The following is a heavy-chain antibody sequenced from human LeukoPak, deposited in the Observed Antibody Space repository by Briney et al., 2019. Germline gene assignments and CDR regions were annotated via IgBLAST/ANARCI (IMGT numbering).Heavy chain of an antibody. CDR2: ISAYNGNT. Sequence: ASVKVSCKASGYTFTGYYMHWVRQAPGQGLEWMGWISAYNGNTNYAQKLQGRVTMTTDTSTSTAYMELRSLRSDDTAVYYCARDPRRAYYDSSGYADYWGQGTLVTVSS. D-gene: IGHD3-22*01. J-gene: IGHJ4*02. V-gene: IGHV1-18*04. CDR1: GYTFTGYY. CDR3: ARDPRRAYYDSSGYADY.